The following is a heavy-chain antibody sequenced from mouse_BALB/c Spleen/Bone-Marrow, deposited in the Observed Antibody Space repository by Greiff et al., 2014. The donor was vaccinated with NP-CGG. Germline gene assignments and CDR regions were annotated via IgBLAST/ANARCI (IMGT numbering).Heavy chain of an antibody. J-gene: IGHJ4*01. CDR2: IWRGGST. Sequence: QVQLQQSGPGLVQPSQSLSITCTVSGFSLSSYGVHWVRQSPGKGLEWLGVIWRGGSTDYNAAFMSRLSITKDNSKSQVFFKMNSLQADDTAIYYCAKNSYDIYYYAMDYWGPGTSVTVSS. CDR1: GFSLSSYG. D-gene: IGHD2-3*01. V-gene: IGHV2-5*01. CDR3: AKNSYDIYYYAMDY.